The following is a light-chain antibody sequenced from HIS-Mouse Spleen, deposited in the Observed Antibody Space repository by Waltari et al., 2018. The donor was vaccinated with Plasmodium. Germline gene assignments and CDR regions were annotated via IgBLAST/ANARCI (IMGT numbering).Light chain of an antibody. CDR1: ALPTKY. J-gene: IGLJ3*02. V-gene: IGLV3-10*01. CDR2: EDS. CDR3: YSTDSSGNHRV. Sequence: SYELTQPPSVSVSPGQTARIPCHGDALPTKYAYWDQQKSGQAPVLVIYEDSKRPTGIPGRCSGSSSGTMATLTISGAQVEDEADYYCYSTDSSGNHRVFGGGTKLTVL.